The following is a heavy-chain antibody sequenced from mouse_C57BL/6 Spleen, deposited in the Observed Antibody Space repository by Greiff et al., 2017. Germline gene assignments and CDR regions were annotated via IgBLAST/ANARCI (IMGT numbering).Heavy chain of an antibody. CDR2: IRLKSDNYAT. V-gene: IGHV6-3*01. CDR1: GFTFSNYW. Sequence: LQQSGGGLVQPGGSMKLSCVASGFTFSNYWMNWVRQSPEKGLEWVAQIRLKSDNYATHYAESVKGRFTISRDASKSSVYLQMNNLRAEDTGIYYCTDFDVWGTGTTVTVSS. CDR3: TDFDV. J-gene: IGHJ1*03.